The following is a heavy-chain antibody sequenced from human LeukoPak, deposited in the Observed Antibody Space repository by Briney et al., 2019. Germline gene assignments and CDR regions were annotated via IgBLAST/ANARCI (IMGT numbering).Heavy chain of an antibody. D-gene: IGHD1-1*01. Sequence: SETLSLTCTVSGGSINGYYWSWIRQPPGKGLEWIGYIYYSGSTNYNPSLKSRVTISVDTSKNQFSLKLSSVTAADTAVYYCAREYWNDYWGQGSLATVSS. V-gene: IGHV4-59*01. J-gene: IGHJ4*02. CDR2: IYYSGST. CDR3: AREYWNDY. CDR1: GGSINGYY.